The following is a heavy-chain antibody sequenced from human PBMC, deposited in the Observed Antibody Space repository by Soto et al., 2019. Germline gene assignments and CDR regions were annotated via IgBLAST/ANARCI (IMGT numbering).Heavy chain of an antibody. CDR1: GFTFSSYG. J-gene: IGHJ1*01. Sequence: LRLSCAASGFTFSSYGMHWVRQAPGKGLEWVAVISYDGSNKYYADSVKGRFTISRDNSKNTLYLQMNSLRAEDTAFYYCVKDESINWYSGHFRHWGQGTLVTVSS. D-gene: IGHD6-13*01. V-gene: IGHV3-30*18. CDR3: VKDESINWYSGHFRH. CDR2: ISYDGSNK.